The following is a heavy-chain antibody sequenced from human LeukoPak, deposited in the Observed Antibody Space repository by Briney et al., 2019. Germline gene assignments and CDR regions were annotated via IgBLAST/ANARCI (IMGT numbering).Heavy chain of an antibody. J-gene: IGHJ4*02. CDR1: GFTFSSYS. CDR2: ISSSSSTI. D-gene: IGHD6-19*01. Sequence: PGGSLRLSCAASGFTFSSYSMNWVRQAPGKGLEWVSYISSSSSTIYYAVSVKGRFTISRDNAKNSLYLQMNSLRAEDTAVYYCASTWYSSVWYSPGADYWGQGTLVTVSS. V-gene: IGHV3-48*04. CDR3: ASTWYSSVWYSPGADY.